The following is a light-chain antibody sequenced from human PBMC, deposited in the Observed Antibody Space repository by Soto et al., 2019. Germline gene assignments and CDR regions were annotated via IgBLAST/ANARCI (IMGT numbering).Light chain of an antibody. V-gene: IGLV2-14*01. CDR3: RSYTRSSTLLYV. J-gene: IGLJ1*01. CDR2: DVS. Sequence: QSALTQPASVSGSPGQSFTLSCTGTSSDDGGYNYVSWYQQHPGKAPKLMIYDVSDRRSGVSNRFSGSKSGNTASLTISGRQAEHGADYYGRSYTRSSTLLYVFGTGTKVTVL. CDR1: SSDDGGYNY.